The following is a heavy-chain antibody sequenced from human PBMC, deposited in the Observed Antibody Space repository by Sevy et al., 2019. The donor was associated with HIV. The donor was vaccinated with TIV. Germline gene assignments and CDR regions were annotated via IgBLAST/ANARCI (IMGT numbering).Heavy chain of an antibody. V-gene: IGHV4-59*11. CDR3: AGENAWGRGYS. Sequence: SETLSLTCTVSGGSITSLYWHWIRQPPGKGLEWIANIYYNGNINYNPSLKSRGTLSLDKYKKQFSLRLSSVTAADTAMYYCAGENAWGRGYSWGQGTLVTVSS. CDR2: IYYNGNI. CDR1: GGSITSLY. D-gene: IGHD1-26*01. J-gene: IGHJ4*02.